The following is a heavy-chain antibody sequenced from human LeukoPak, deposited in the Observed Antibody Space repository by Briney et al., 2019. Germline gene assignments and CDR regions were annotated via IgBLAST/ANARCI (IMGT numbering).Heavy chain of an antibody. V-gene: IGHV3-9*01. D-gene: IGHD6-13*01. CDR3: AKDSSSWYYFDY. J-gene: IGHJ4*02. CDR2: ISWNSGRI. Sequence: GRSLRLSCAASGFTFDDYAMHWVRQAPGKGLXXVSGISWNSGRIGYADSVKGRFTISRDNAKNSLYLQMNSLRAEDTALYYCAKDSSSWYYFDYWGQGTLVTVSS. CDR1: GFTFDDYA.